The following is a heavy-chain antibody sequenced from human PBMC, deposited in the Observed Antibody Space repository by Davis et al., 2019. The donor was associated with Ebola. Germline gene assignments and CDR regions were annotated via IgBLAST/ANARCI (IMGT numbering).Heavy chain of an antibody. CDR3: AAESGSYFEGTVDY. D-gene: IGHD1-26*01. J-gene: IGHJ4*02. CDR1: GYTFTSYY. V-gene: IGHV1-46*01. CDR2: INPSGGST. Sequence: ASVKVSCKASGYTFTSYYMHWVRQAPGQGLEWMGIINPSGGSTSYAQKFQERVTITRDMSTSTAYMELSRLRSEDTAVYYCAAESGSYFEGTVDYWGQGTLVTVSS.